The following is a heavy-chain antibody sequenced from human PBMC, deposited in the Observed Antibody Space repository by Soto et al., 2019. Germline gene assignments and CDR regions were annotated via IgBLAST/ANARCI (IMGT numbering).Heavy chain of an antibody. Sequence: SETLSLTCAVYGGSFSGYYWSWIRQPPGKGLEWIGEINHSGSTNYNPSLKSRVTISVDTSKNQFSLKLSSVTAADTAVYYCGRYFRAYYYYYDMDVWGQGTTVTVSS. J-gene: IGHJ6*02. CDR2: INHSGST. CDR3: GRYFRAYYYYYDMDV. CDR1: GGSFSGYY. V-gene: IGHV4-34*01.